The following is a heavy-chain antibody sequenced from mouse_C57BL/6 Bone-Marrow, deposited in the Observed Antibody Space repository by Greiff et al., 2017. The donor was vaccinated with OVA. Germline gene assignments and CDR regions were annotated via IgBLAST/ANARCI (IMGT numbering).Heavy chain of an antibody. J-gene: IGHJ2*01. V-gene: IGHV1-55*01. Sequence: VKLQQPGAELVKPGASVKMSCKASGYTFTSYWITWVKQRPGQGLEWIGDIYPGSGSTNYNEKFKSKATLTVDKSSSTAYMQLSSLTSEDAAFDYGARGGSQPFDYWGQGTTLTVSS. D-gene: IGHD3-2*02. CDR3: ARGGSQPFDY. CDR1: GYTFTSYW. CDR2: IYPGSGST.